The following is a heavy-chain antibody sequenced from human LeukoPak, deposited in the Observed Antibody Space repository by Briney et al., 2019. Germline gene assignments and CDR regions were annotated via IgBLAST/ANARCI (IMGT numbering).Heavy chain of an antibody. D-gene: IGHD4-23*01. Sequence: GASVKVSCKVSGYTLTELSMHWVRQAPGKGLEWMGGFDPEDGETIYAQKFQGRVTMTEDTSTDTAYMELSSLRSEDTAVYYCATFGGNSVGRVFWFDPSGQGTLVTVSS. J-gene: IGHJ5*02. V-gene: IGHV1-24*01. CDR2: FDPEDGET. CDR3: ATFGGNSVGRVFWFDP. CDR1: GYTLTELS.